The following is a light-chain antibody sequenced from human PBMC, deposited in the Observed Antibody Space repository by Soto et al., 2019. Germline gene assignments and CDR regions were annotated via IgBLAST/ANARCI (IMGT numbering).Light chain of an antibody. CDR2: GAS. CDR3: QQYNNWPRT. Sequence: EIVLTQSPGTLSLSPGERAPLSCRASQSVSRPYGAWYQQKPSQAPRLLIYGASTKTAGIPARFSSSGSATEFTLTISRLQSEYFAVYYCQQYNNWPRTFGPGTKVDIK. V-gene: IGKV3-15*01. CDR1: QSVSRPY. J-gene: IGKJ3*01.